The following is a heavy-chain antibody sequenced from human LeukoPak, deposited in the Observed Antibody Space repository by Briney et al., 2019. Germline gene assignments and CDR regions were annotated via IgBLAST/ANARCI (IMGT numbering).Heavy chain of an antibody. CDR2: IYYSGST. J-gene: IGHJ4*02. CDR1: GGSISSGGYY. Sequence: TASETLSLTCTVSGGSISSGGYYWSWIRQHPGKGLEWIGYIYYSGSTYYNPSLKSRVTISVDTSKNQFSLKLSSVTAADTAVYYCARAVMVAVAGGRFDYWGQGTLVTVSS. D-gene: IGHD6-19*01. V-gene: IGHV4-31*03. CDR3: ARAVMVAVAGGRFDY.